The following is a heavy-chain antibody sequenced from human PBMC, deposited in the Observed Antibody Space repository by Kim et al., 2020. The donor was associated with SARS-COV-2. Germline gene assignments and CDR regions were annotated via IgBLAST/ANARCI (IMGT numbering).Heavy chain of an antibody. D-gene: IGHD3-3*01. Sequence: PSLKSRVTISVDTSKNRFSLKLSSVTAADTAVYYCARALTIFGVVISAFDYWGQGTLVTVSS. CDR3: ARALTIFGVVISAFDY. J-gene: IGHJ4*02. V-gene: IGHV4-31*02.